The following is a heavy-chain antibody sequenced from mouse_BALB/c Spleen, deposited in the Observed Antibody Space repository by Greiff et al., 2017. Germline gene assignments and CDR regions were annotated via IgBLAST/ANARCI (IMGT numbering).Heavy chain of an antibody. CDR2: IRNKANGYTT. V-gene: IGHV7-3*02. CDR3: ARDRDYYGWFAY. Sequence: EVKLVESGGGLVQPGGSLRLSCATSGFTFTDYYMSWVRQPPGKALEWLGFIRNKANGYTTEYSASVKGRFTISRDNSQSILYLQMNTLRAEDSATYYCARDRDYYGWFAYWGQGTLVTVSA. J-gene: IGHJ3*01. CDR1: GFTFTDYY. D-gene: IGHD1-1*01.